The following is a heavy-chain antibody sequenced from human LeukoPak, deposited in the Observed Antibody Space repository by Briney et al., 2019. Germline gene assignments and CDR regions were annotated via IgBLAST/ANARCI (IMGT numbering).Heavy chain of an antibody. CDR1: GGPISSGASY. D-gene: IGHD3-9*01. CDR2: IYYTGIT. Sequence: SETLSLTCTVSGGPISSGASYWSWIRQHPGKGLEWIGYIYYTGITYYNPSLKSRVTIFVDTSKNQFSLKLSSVTAADTAVYYCARAVGYDFLAGYYRGWYFDLWGRGTLVTVSS. V-gene: IGHV4-31*03. CDR3: ARAVGYDFLAGYYRGWYFDL. J-gene: IGHJ2*01.